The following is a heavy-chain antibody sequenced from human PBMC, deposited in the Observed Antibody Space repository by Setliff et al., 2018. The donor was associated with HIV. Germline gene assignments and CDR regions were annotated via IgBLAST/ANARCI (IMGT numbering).Heavy chain of an antibody. D-gene: IGHD1-26*01. CDR2: INPSRHNT. J-gene: IGHJ4*02. Sequence: ASVKVSCKASGYTFTDYFIHWVRQAPGQGLEWMGRINPSRHNTIYAPRYQGRVTMTSDTSISTAYMELSSLRYDDTAIYYCARSPDPYSGTTDYWGQGTLVTVSS. CDR3: ARSPDPYSGTTDY. V-gene: IGHV1-2*06. CDR1: GYTFTDYF.